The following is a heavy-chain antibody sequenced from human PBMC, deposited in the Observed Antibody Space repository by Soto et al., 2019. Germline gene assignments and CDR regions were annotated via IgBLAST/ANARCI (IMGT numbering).Heavy chain of an antibody. Sequence: GGSLRLSCAASGFTFDDFAMHWVRQAPGKGLEWVSGINWNSGTVGYADSVKGRFTISRDNAKNSLYLQMNSLRAEDTAVYYGAKDVRPQPKDHIVVVPSATYFENWGRGTLVTVSS. CDR1: GFTFDDFA. CDR3: AKDVRPQPKDHIVVVPSATYFEN. J-gene: IGHJ4*02. D-gene: IGHD2-2*01. CDR2: INWNSGTV. V-gene: IGHV3-9*01.